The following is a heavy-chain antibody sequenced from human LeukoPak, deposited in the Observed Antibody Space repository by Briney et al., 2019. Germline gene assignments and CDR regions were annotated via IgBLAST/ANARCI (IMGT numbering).Heavy chain of an antibody. V-gene: IGHV3-48*01. CDR2: ITGSGEIS. CDR1: GFTFSSYG. Sequence: GGSLRLSCAASGFTFSSYGISWLRQAPGKGREWVSHITGSGEISHYADSVQGRLTISRDNAKNSLYLQMNSLRAEDTAVYYCARENAVATGAFDYWGRGTLVTVSS. CDR3: ARENAVATGAFDY. D-gene: IGHD5-12*01. J-gene: IGHJ4*02.